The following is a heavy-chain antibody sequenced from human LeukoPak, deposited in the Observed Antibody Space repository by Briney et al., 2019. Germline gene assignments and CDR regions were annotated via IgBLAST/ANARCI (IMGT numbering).Heavy chain of an antibody. CDR2: ISYDGSNK. D-gene: IGHD3-9*01. Sequence: GGSLRLSCAASGFTFSSYGMHWVRQAPGKGLEWVAVISYDGSNKYYADSVKGRFTISRDNSKNTLYLQMNSLRAEDTAVYYCAKENIDILTGYLDYWGQGTLVTVSS. CDR1: GFTFSSYG. V-gene: IGHV3-30*18. CDR3: AKENIDILTGYLDY. J-gene: IGHJ4*02.